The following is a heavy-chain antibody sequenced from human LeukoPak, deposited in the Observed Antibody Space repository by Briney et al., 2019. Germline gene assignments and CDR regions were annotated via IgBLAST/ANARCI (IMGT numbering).Heavy chain of an antibody. D-gene: IGHD6-19*01. CDR3: ARVGHTSGWDFDY. CDR2: IKHNSGGT. V-gene: IGHV1-2*02. J-gene: IGHJ4*02. CDR1: GYTFTGHY. Sequence: ASVKVSCKASGYTFTGHYIHWLRQAPGQGLDWMGFIKHNSGGTNYAQKFQGRVTMTRDKSIATAYMELRRVTSDDTAVYYCARVGHTSGWDFDYWGQGTLVTVSS.